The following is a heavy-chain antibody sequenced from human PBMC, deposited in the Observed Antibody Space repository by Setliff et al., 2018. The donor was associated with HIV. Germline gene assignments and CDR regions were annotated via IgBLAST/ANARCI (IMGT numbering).Heavy chain of an antibody. J-gene: IGHJ4*02. D-gene: IGHD3-22*01. Sequence: KAWETLSLTCVVSGDSISRSRYYWGWIRQPPGKGLEWIGSFYTSGSTNYNPSLKSRVTISVDTSKNQFSLKLSSVTAADTAVYYCATTRGYYDSSGYYPHYWGQGTLVTVSS. CDR2: FYTSGST. CDR3: ATTRGYYDSSGYYPHY. CDR1: GDSISRSRYY. V-gene: IGHV4-39*07.